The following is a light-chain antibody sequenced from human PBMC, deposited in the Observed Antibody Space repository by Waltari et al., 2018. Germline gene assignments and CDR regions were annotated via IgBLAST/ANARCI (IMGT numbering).Light chain of an antibody. CDR2: GAS. V-gene: IGKV1-39*01. J-gene: IGKJ1*01. Sequence: DIQMTQSPSSLSASVGGRVTITCRASQSISHYLNWYQQKPQKAPKLLMFGASSLQSGVPSRFSGSGSGTDFTLTINNLQPEDFATYYCQQSYSSPWTFGQGTRVEIK. CDR1: QSISHY. CDR3: QQSYSSPWT.